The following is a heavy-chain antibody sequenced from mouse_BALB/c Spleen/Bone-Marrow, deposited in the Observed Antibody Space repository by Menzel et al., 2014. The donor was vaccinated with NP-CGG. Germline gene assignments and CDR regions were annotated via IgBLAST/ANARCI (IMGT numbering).Heavy chain of an antibody. V-gene: IGHV4-1*02. D-gene: IGHD1-1*01. CDR1: GFDFSRYW. Sequence: EVMLVESGGGLVQPGGSLKLSCAASGFDFSRYWMSWVRQAPGKGLEWIGEIDPDSSTINYTPSLKDKFIISRDNAKNTLYLQMSKVRFGDTALYYCARLSYYGRFAYWGQGTLVTVSA. CDR3: ARLSYYGRFAY. CDR2: IDPDSSTI. J-gene: IGHJ3*01.